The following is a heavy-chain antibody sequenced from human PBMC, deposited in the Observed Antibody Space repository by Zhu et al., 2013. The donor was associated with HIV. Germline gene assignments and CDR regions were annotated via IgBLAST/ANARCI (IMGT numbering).Heavy chain of an antibody. CDR1: GGSISSSNW. J-gene: IGHJ5*02. CDR3: ARGRGYGSGSYYPRGRWFDP. V-gene: IGHV4-4*02. Sequence: QVQLQESGPGLVKPSGTLSLTCAVSGGSISSSNWWSWVRQPPGKGLEWIGEIYHSGSTNYNPSLKSRVTISVDKSKNQFSLKLSSVTAADTAVYYCARGRGYGSGSYYPRGRWFDPWGQGTLVTVSS. D-gene: IGHD3-10*01. CDR2: IYHSGST.